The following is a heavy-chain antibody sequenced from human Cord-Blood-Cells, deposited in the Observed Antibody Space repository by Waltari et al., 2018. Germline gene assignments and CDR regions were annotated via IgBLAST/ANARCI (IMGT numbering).Heavy chain of an antibody. Sequence: QVQLVQSGAEVKKPGASVKVSCKASGYTFTGYYMHWVRQAPGQGLEGMGWINPKRGGTIYAQKCQGRVTMTRDTSISTAYMELSRLRSDDTAVYYCARVKAAAGYYYYYYMDVWGKGTTVTVSS. J-gene: IGHJ6*03. CDR1: GYTFTGYY. D-gene: IGHD6-13*01. V-gene: IGHV1-2*02. CDR2: INPKRGGT. CDR3: ARVKAAAGYYYYYYMDV.